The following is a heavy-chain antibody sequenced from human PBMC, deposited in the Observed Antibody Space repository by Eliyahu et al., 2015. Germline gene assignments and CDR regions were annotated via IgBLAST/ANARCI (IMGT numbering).Heavy chain of an antibody. CDR3: LTGGYFLDY. CDR1: GFXLVNXG. Sequence: EVQLVESGGGLVKPGGSLXXSCAGSGFXLVNXGXNWVRQAPGKGLEWVGRIKSKVDGGTTDYAAPVKGRFTISRDDSENTVYLQMNSLKTEDTAVYYCLTGGYFLDYWGQGSLVTVSS. D-gene: IGHD2-21*01. CDR2: IKSKVDGGTT. V-gene: IGHV3-15*01. J-gene: IGHJ4*02.